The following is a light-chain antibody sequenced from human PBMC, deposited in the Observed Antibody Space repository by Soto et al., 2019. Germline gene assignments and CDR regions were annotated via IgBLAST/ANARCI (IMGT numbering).Light chain of an antibody. Sequence: QSVLTQPASVSGSPGQSITISCTGTSSDVGGYNYVSWYQQHPGKAPKLMIYEVSNRPSGVSNRFSGSKSGNTASLTISGLQAEAEADYYCSSYTRSSTLVFGKGTKLTV. CDR2: EVS. CDR1: SSDVGGYNY. CDR3: SSYTRSSTLV. V-gene: IGLV2-14*01. J-gene: IGLJ2*01.